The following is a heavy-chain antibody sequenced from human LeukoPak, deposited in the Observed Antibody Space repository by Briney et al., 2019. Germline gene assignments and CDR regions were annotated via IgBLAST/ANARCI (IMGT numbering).Heavy chain of an antibody. D-gene: IGHD3-3*01. CDR1: GFTFSSYG. V-gene: IGHV3-33*01. Sequence: AESLTLTCTASGFTFSSYGMHWVCQAQRQGLEWVAVIWYDGSKNYYADPVKGRFTMSRDNSMNTLYLQMNSLRAEDMAVYYCAREGRGITMCGVARGGMDVWGQGTTVTVSS. J-gene: IGHJ6*02. CDR2: IWYDGSKN. CDR3: AREGRGITMCGVARGGMDV.